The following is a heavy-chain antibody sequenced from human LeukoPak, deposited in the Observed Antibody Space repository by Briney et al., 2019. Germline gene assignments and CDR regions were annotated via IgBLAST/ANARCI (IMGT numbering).Heavy chain of an antibody. J-gene: IGHJ4*02. Sequence: PGGSLRLSCAASGFTVSSNYMSWVRQAPGKGLEWVSDIYSGGSTYYADSVKGRFTISRDNSKNTLNLQMNSLRAEDTAVYYCARDRAYSGRVGYFDYWGQGTLVTVSS. CDR3: ARDRAYSGRVGYFDY. V-gene: IGHV3-53*01. CDR2: IYSGGST. D-gene: IGHD1-26*01. CDR1: GFTVSSNY.